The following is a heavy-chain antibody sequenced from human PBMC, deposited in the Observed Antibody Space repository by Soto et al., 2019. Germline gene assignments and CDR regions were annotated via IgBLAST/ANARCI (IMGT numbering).Heavy chain of an antibody. Sequence: PSENLSLTCTVSGGSISSGSYYWCWIRQPPGKELEWIWSIYYSGTTYYNPSLKSRVTISVDTSKNQFSLKLSSVTAADTAVYYCARDAGDGYSSYYYYGMDVWGQGTTVT. CDR1: GGSISSGSYY. J-gene: IGHJ6*02. CDR2: IYYSGTT. D-gene: IGHD3-22*01. CDR3: ARDAGDGYSSYYYYGMDV. V-gene: IGHV4-39*07.